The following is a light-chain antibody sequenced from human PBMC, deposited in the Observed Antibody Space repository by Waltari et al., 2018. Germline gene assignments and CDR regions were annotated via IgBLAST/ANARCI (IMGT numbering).Light chain of an antibody. CDR1: QSIGYY. V-gene: IGKV1-39*01. Sequence: DIQMTQSTSSLSASVGDRVTITCRASQSIGYYLNWFQQKPGKPPKVLIFAASGLQSGVPSRFSGSGSGTDFTLTITSLHPEDFATYYCQQSYSIPLTFGQGTKVEIK. J-gene: IGKJ1*01. CDR3: QQSYSIPLT. CDR2: AAS.